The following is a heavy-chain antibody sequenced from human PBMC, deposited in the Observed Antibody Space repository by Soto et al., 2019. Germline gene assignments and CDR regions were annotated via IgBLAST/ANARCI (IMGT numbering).Heavy chain of an antibody. CDR3: AKSQYYETSGNFDY. D-gene: IGHD3-22*01. Sequence: SLRLSCAASGFTFSNYAMNWVRQAPGKGLEWVSAISGSGANTHYGDSVEGRFTISRDNSKNTVSLHINSLRAEDTALYYCAKSQYYETSGNFDYWGQGTLVTVSS. J-gene: IGHJ4*02. V-gene: IGHV3-23*01. CDR2: ISGSGANT. CDR1: GFTFSNYA.